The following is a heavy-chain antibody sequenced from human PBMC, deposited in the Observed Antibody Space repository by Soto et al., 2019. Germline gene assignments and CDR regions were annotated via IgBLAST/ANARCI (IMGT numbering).Heavy chain of an antibody. D-gene: IGHD3-16*01. CDR3: TLSQGGGGNSCLDH. J-gene: IGHJ4*02. CDR1: GFTFSNSW. V-gene: IGHV3-15*01. Sequence: PGGSLRLSCAASGFTFSNSWMSWVRQAPGKGLEWVVFIKSKSDGGTTDDAAPVKGIFTISIDDSKNTLYLQMNSLKTEDTAVYYCTLSQGGGGNSCLDHWGQGTLVTVSS. CDR2: IKSKSDGGTT.